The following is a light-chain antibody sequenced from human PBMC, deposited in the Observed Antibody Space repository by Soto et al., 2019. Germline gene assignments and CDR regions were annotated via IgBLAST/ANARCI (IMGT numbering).Light chain of an antibody. J-gene: IGLJ1*01. V-gene: IGLV2-11*01. Sequence: QSALTQPRSVSGSPGQSVTISCTGTSSDVGGHNYVSWYQQYPGKAPKLLLASVSKRPSGFPDRFSGSKSANTASLTISGLQAEDEADYYCCSYAGSYTYVFGTGTKVTVL. CDR3: CSYAGSYTYV. CDR1: SSDVGGHNY. CDR2: SVS.